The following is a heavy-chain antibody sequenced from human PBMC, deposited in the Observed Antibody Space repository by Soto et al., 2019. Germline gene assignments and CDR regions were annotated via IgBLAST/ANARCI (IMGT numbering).Heavy chain of an antibody. CDR2: IYPGDSDT. D-gene: IGHD4-17*01. Sequence: EVHLVQSGEEVKKPGESLKISCKCSGYSFISYWIGWVRQMPGKGLEWLGIIYPGDSDTGYSPSFQGQVTISAAKSFSSAYLQWSSLKASNTALYYCARLRCPKALQCYFDSWGQGTLVTVSS. V-gene: IGHV5-51*01. J-gene: IGHJ4*02. CDR3: ARLRCPKALQCYFDS. CDR1: GYSFISYW.